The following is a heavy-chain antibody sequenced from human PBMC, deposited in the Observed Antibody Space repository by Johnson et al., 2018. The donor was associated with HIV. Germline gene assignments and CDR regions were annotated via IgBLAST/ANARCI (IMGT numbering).Heavy chain of an antibody. D-gene: IGHD3-22*01. V-gene: IGHV3-23*04. CDR1: GFTFSSYA. J-gene: IGHJ3*02. Sequence: VQLVESGGGLVQPGGSLRLSCAASGFTFSSYAMSWVRQAPGKGLEWVSAISGDGSSTYYADSRNGRFTLSRDNSKNTLHLQMNSLRAEDTAVYYCASAIFSYDSSCYPDSDAFDIWGQGTMVTVSS. CDR3: ASAIFSYDSSCYPDSDAFDI. CDR2: ISGDGSST.